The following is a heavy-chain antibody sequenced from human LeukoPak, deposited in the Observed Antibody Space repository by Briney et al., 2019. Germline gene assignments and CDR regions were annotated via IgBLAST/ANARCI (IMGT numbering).Heavy chain of an antibody. CDR3: ARATYYPTYYYGSGSYTFDY. D-gene: IGHD3-10*01. CDR2: ISSSSSYI. V-gene: IGHV3-21*01. CDR1: GFTFSSYS. J-gene: IGHJ4*02. Sequence: PGGSLRLSCAASGFTFSSYSMNWVRQAPGKGLEWVSSISSSSSYIYYADSVKGRFTISRDNAKNSLYLQMNSLRAEDTAVYYCARATYYPTYYYGSGSYTFDYWGQGTLVTVSS.